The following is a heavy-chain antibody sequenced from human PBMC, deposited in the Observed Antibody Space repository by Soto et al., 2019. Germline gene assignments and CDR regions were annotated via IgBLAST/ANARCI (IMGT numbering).Heavy chain of an antibody. CDR1: GGSISSVSYY. CDR3: ARLHCNSPNCVPLDP. Sequence: AETLSLTCSVSGGSISSVSYYWGWIRQPPGKGLEWIGSIYYSGSAYYSPSLKSRVTMSVDTSKNQLSLELRSVTAADTAVYYCARLHCNSPNCVPLDPWGQGTLVTVSS. J-gene: IGHJ5*02. D-gene: IGHD2-2*01. V-gene: IGHV4-39*01. CDR2: IYYSGSA.